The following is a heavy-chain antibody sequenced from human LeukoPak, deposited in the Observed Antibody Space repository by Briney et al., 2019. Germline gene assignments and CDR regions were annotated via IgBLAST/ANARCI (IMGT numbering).Heavy chain of an antibody. Sequence: PGGSLRLSCAASGFTFSSYAMHWVRQAPGKGLEWVAVISKDGSNKYYADSVKGRFTISRDNPRNTLYLQMDSLRAEDTAVYYCAKDGYYSSGTYFDYWGQGTLVTVSS. CDR3: AKDGYYSSGTYFDY. CDR2: ISKDGSNK. CDR1: GFTFSSYA. D-gene: IGHD3-10*01. V-gene: IGHV3-30*18. J-gene: IGHJ4*02.